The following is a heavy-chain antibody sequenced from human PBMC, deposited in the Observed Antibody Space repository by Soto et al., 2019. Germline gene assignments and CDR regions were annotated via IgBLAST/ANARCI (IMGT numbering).Heavy chain of an antibody. CDR1: GGSFSGYY. V-gene: IGHV4-34*01. Sequence: SETLSLTCAVYGGSFSGYYWSWIRQPPGKGLEWIGEINHSGSTNYNPSLKSRVTISVDTSKNQFSLKLSSVTAADTAVYYCARNKPYCSSTSCYGDWFDPWGQGTLVTVS. CDR2: INHSGST. D-gene: IGHD2-2*01. J-gene: IGHJ5*02. CDR3: ARNKPYCSSTSCYGDWFDP.